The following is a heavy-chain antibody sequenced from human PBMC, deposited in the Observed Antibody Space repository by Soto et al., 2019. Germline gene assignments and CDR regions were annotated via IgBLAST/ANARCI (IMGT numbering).Heavy chain of an antibody. CDR1: GGSISSYY. Sequence: PSETLSLTCTVSGGSISSYYWSWIRQPPGKGLEWIGYIYYSGSTNYNPSLKSRVTISVDTSKNQFSLKLSSVTAADTAVYYCARDLYDILTGSRFDPWGQGTLVTVSS. D-gene: IGHD3-9*01. CDR3: ARDLYDILTGSRFDP. CDR2: IYYSGST. V-gene: IGHV4-59*01. J-gene: IGHJ5*02.